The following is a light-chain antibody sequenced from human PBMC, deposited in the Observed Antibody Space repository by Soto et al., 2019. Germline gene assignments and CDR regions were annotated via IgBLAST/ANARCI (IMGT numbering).Light chain of an antibody. V-gene: IGKV3-20*01. CDR2: GAS. CDR3: QQYGSVPLT. J-gene: IGKJ4*01. Sequence: EIVLTQSPGTLSLSPGERATLSCRASQSVSTSYLAWYQQKPGQAPRLLLYGASSRATGIPDRFSGSGSGADFALTISRLEPEDFAVYYCQQYGSVPLTFGGGTKVEIK. CDR1: QSVSTSY.